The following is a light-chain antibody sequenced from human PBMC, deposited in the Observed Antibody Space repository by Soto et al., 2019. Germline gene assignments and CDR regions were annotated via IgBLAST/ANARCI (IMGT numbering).Light chain of an antibody. CDR2: LEGSGSY. V-gene: IGLV4-60*02. Sequence: QSVLTQSSSASASLGSSFKLTCTLSSGHSSYIIAWHHQQPGKAPRYLMKLEGSGSYNKGSGVPDRFSGSSSGADRYLTISNHQFEDEANYYCETWDSNTRVFGGGTKVTVL. CDR3: ETWDSNTRV. CDR1: SGHSSYI. J-gene: IGLJ2*01.